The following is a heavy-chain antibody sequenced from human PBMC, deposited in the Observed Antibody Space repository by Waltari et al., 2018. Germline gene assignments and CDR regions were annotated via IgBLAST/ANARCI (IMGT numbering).Heavy chain of an antibody. Sequence: DVHLVETGGGLIQPGGPLRLSCSVSGFTVSGNYMAWVRQAPAKGLEWVSVLYSGGNTYYAASVTGRFSISRDNFNNTLFLQMNNLRADDTATYYCARIIRDGPRGFYGIAAFDLWGQGTMVTVSS. D-gene: IGHD3-22*01. CDR2: LYSGGNT. CDR3: ARIIRDGPRGFYGIAAFDL. J-gene: IGHJ3*01. V-gene: IGHV3-53*02. CDR1: GFTVSGNY.